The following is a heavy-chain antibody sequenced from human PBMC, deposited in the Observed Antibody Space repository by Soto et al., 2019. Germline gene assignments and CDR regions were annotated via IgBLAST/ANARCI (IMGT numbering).Heavy chain of an antibody. Sequence: QVQLVQSGAEVKKPGSSVKVSCKASGGTFSSYAISWVRQAPGQGLEWMGGIIPIFGTANYAQKFQGRVTITADESTSTADMELSSLRSEDTAVYYCASPPGYFDTAPLDYWGQGTVVTVSS. J-gene: IGHJ4*02. CDR1: GGTFSSYA. CDR2: IIPIFGTA. D-gene: IGHD5-18*01. CDR3: ASPPGYFDTAPLDY. V-gene: IGHV1-69*12.